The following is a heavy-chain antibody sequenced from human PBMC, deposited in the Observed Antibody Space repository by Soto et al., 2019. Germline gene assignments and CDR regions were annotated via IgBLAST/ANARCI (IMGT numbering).Heavy chain of an antibody. CDR3: ARAGYDSSGIR. Sequence: QVQLVESGGGVVQPGTSLRLSCAASGFTFSSYAMHWVRQAPGKGLEWVAVISYDGSNKYYADSVKGRFTISRDNSKNTLYLQMNSLRAEDTAVYYCARAGYDSSGIRWGQGTMVTVSS. J-gene: IGHJ3*01. CDR2: ISYDGSNK. CDR1: GFTFSSYA. V-gene: IGHV3-30-3*01. D-gene: IGHD3-22*01.